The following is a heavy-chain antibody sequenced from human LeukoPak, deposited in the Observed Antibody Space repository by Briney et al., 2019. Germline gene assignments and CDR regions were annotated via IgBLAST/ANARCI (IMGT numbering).Heavy chain of an antibody. J-gene: IGHJ6*03. V-gene: IGHV3-21*01. D-gene: IGHD2-8*01. CDR1: GFTFSSYS. CDR2: ISSSSSYI. CDR3: ARYHNAYDGGYYYYMDV. Sequence: GGSLRPSCAASGFTFSSYSMNWVRQAPGKGLEWVSSISSSSSYIYYADSVKGRFTISRDNAKNSLYLQMNSLRAEDTAAYYCARYHNAYDGGYYYYMDVWGKGTTVTVSS.